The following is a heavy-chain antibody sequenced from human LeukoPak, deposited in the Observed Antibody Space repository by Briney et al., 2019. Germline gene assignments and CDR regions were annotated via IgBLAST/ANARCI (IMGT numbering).Heavy chain of an antibody. CDR2: ISGSGGTT. Sequence: GGSLRLSCAASGFTFSSYAMSWVRQAPGKGLEWVSAISGSGGTTYYADSVKGRFTFSRDNSKNTLYLQMNSLRAEDTAVYYCASYPKYYGSEGWVAFDIWGLGTMVTVSS. D-gene: IGHD3-10*01. CDR3: ASYPKYYGSEGWVAFDI. CDR1: GFTFSSYA. J-gene: IGHJ3*02. V-gene: IGHV3-23*01.